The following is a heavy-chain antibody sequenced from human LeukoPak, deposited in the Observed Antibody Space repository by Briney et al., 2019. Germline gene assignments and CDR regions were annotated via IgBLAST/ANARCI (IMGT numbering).Heavy chain of an antibody. V-gene: IGHV3-23*01. J-gene: IGHJ4*02. CDR1: GLTFSSYG. D-gene: IGHD5-18*01. Sequence: QTGGSLRLSCAASGLTFSSYGMSWVRQAPGKGLEWVSAISGSGGSTYYADSVKGRFTISRDNSKNTVSLQMNSLRAEDTALYYCAKDIRRGYNFGYDQFAYWGQGTLVTVSS. CDR3: AKDIRRGYNFGYDQFAY. CDR2: ISGSGGST.